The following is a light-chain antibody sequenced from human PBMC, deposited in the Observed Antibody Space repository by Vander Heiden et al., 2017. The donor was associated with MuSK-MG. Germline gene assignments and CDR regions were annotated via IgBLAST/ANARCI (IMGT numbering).Light chain of an antibody. CDR1: KLGDKY. J-gene: IGLJ2*01. V-gene: IGLV3-1*01. Sequence: SHELTQPSSVSVFPGQTASITCSGDKLGDKYACWYQQKPGQSPVLVIYQDSKRPSGIPERFSGSNSGNTATLTIGGTQAMDEADYYCQAWDSSTAVVFGGGTKLTVL. CDR2: QDS. CDR3: QAWDSSTAVV.